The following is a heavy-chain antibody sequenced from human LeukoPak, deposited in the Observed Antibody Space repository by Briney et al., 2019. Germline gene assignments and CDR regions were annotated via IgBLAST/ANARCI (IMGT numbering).Heavy chain of an antibody. V-gene: IGHV1-2*02. CDR3: ARVPLLGYYSSGLNWFDP. Sequence: GASVKVSCKASGYTFTGYYMHWVRQAPGQGLEWMGWINPNSGGTNYAQKFQGRVTMTRDTSIRTAYMELRSLRSDDTAVYYCARVPLLGYYSSGLNWFDPWGQGTLVTVSS. CDR2: INPNSGGT. D-gene: IGHD3-10*01. CDR1: GYTFTGYY. J-gene: IGHJ5*02.